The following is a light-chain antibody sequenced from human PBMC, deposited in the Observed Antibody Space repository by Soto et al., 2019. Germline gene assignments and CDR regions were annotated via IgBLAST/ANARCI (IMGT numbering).Light chain of an antibody. CDR1: RSLLQTNGNTY. Sequence: DIVMTQSPLSLPVTPGEPASISCRSSRSLLQTNGNTYLDWYLQKPGQSPQLLISLATNRASGVPDRFSGSGPGTDFTLQIRRVEAEDVGVYYGMQALQTPFTFGGGTKVEIK. CDR2: LAT. J-gene: IGKJ4*01. V-gene: IGKV2-28*01. CDR3: MQALQTPFT.